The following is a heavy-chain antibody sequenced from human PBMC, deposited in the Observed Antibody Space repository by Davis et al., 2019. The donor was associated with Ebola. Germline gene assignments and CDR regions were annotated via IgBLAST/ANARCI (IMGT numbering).Heavy chain of an antibody. CDR2: IYYSGST. J-gene: IGHJ4*02. D-gene: IGHD6-19*01. Sequence: MPSETLSLTCTVSGGYISGYYWGWIRQPPGKGLEWIGSIYYSGSTYYNPSLKSRVTISVDTSKNQFSLKLSSVTAADTAVYYCASIGRSGWYPRDYWGQGTLVTVSS. CDR1: GGYISGYY. CDR3: ASIGRSGWYPRDY. V-gene: IGHV4-39*01.